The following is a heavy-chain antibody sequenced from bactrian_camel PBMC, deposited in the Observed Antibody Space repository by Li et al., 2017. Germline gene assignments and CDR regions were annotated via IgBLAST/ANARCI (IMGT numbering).Heavy chain of an antibody. V-gene: IGHV3S40*01. CDR2: SSGSGTGLV. Sequence: DVQLVESGGGSVQPGGSLKLSCAASGFTIDRFTMNWVRQAPGKELEWVSTSSGSGTGLVFYAESVKGRFVISRDNVNNTVSLALTQSNPGDTATYYCSKGDWRTGPRGQGTQVTVS. CDR3: SKGDWRTGP. CDR1: GFTIDRFT. D-gene: IGHD8*01. J-gene: IGHJ4*01.